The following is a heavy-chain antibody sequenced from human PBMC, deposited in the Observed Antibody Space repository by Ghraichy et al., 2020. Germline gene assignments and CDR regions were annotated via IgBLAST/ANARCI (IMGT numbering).Heavy chain of an antibody. Sequence: LSLTCAASGFTFSRIAMTWVRQAPGKGLEWVSTISSAAVTYYADSVKGRFTISRDNSKNTLYLQMNSLRAEDTAVYYCAKDVGDFYYYYYMYVWGRGTTVTVSS. CDR1: GFTFSRIA. CDR3: AKDVGDFYYYYYMYV. J-gene: IGHJ6*03. CDR2: ISSAAVT. V-gene: IGHV3-23*01. D-gene: IGHD4-17*01.